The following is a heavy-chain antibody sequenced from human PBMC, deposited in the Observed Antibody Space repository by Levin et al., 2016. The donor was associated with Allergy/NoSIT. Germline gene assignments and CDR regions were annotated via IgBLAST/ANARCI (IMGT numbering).Heavy chain of an antibody. D-gene: IGHD6-13*01. CDR3: ARGQVGSSSWYVANWFDP. V-gene: IGHV4-34*01. J-gene: IGHJ5*02. CDR2: INHSGST. Sequence: SETLSLTCAVYGGSFSGYYWSWIRQPPGKGLEWIGEINHSGSTNYNPSLKSRVTISVDTSKNQFSLKLSSVTAADTAVYYCARGQVGSSSWYVANWFDPWGQGTLVTVSS. CDR1: GGSFSGYY.